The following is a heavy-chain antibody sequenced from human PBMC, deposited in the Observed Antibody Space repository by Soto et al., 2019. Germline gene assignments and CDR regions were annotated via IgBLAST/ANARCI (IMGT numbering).Heavy chain of an antibody. V-gene: IGHV4-34*01. Sequence: SETLSLTCAVYGGSFSGYYWSWIRQPPGKGLEWIGEINHSGSTNYNPSLKSRVTISVDTSKNQFSLKLSSVTAADTAVYYCARGVKLGYCSSTSCYTGNYFDYWGQGTLVTVSS. D-gene: IGHD2-2*02. CDR3: ARGVKLGYCSSTSCYTGNYFDY. J-gene: IGHJ4*02. CDR1: GGSFSGYY. CDR2: INHSGST.